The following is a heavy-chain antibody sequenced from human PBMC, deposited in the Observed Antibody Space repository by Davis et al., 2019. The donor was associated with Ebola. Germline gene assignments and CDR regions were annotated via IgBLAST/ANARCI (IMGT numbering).Heavy chain of an antibody. D-gene: IGHD6-19*01. Sequence: PGGSLRLSCAASGFTFSSYAMHWVRQAPGKGLEWVAVISYDGSNKYYADSVRGRFTISRDNSKNTLYLQMNSPRADDTAVYYCARARIWGPHRGWYPSDYWGQGTLVTVSS. CDR1: GFTFSSYA. J-gene: IGHJ4*02. CDR3: ARARIWGPHRGWYPSDY. V-gene: IGHV3-30-3*01. CDR2: ISYDGSNK.